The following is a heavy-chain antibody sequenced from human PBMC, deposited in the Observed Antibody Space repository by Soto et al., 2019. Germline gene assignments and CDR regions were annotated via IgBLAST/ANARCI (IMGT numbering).Heavy chain of an antibody. CDR1: GDSMTSSDW. V-gene: IGHV4-4*02. D-gene: IGHD3-22*01. J-gene: IGHJ4*02. CDR2: IHYSGDI. CDR3: VCNGYYSLEY. Sequence: QVQLQESGPGLVKLSGTLSLTCAVSGDSMTSSDWWSWVRQAPGKGLEWIGEIHYSGDINYDPSLRSRVTISVDRSKNQFSLNLSSVTAADTAVYFCVCNGYYSLEYWGQGTLVIVSP.